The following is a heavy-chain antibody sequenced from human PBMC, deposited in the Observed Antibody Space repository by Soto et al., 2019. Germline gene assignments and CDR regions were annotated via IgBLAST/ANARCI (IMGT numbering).Heavy chain of an antibody. CDR3: VRDQSRAVVIISGWFDP. D-gene: IGHD3-22*01. J-gene: IGHJ5*02. V-gene: IGHV3-74*01. CDR1: GFTFSSYW. Sequence: EVQLVESGGGLVQPGVSLRLSCAVSGFTFSSYWMHWVRQVPGKGLVWVSRINSDGSTTNYADSVKGRFTISRDNAKNTLYLQMNSLGAEDTAVYYCVRDQSRAVVIISGWFDPWGQGTMVTVSS. CDR2: INSDGSTT.